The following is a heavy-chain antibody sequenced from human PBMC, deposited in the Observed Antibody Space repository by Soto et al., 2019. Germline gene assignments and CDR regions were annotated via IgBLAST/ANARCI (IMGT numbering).Heavy chain of an antibody. CDR2: ISGSGGST. V-gene: IGHV3-23*01. D-gene: IGHD4-17*01. Sequence: VGSLRLSCAASGFTFSSYAMSWVRQAPGKGLEWVSAISGSGGSTYYADSVKGRFTISRDNSKNTLYLQMNSLRAEGTAVYYCAKSQNDYGDYGRFDYWGQGTLVTVSS. J-gene: IGHJ4*02. CDR1: GFTFSSYA. CDR3: AKSQNDYGDYGRFDY.